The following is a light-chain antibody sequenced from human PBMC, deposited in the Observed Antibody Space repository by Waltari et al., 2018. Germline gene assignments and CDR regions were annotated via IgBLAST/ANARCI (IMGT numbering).Light chain of an antibody. CDR2: GNT. CDR3: QSYDSSLGGSV. Sequence: QSVLTQPPSVSGAPGQRVTISCTGTNSNIGAGYDVNWYQQLPGEAPNPLIHGNTNRPSGVPDRVSGSKSATSASLAITGLQAEDEADYYCQSYDSSLGGSVFGGGTKLTIL. J-gene: IGLJ2*01. V-gene: IGLV1-40*01. CDR1: NSNIGAGYD.